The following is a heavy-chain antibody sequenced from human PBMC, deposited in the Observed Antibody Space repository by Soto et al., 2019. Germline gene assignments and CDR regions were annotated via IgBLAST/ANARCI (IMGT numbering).Heavy chain of an antibody. Sequence: SETLSLTCTVSGGSISSSSYYWGWIRQPPGKGLEWIGSIYYSGSTYYNPSLKSRVTISVDTSKNQFSLELSSVTAADTAVYYCARQDLMTTVTTPYYYYHYYMDVWGKGTTVTVSS. CDR2: IYYSGST. J-gene: IGHJ6*03. V-gene: IGHV4-39*01. CDR3: ARQDLMTTVTTPYYYYHYYMDV. CDR1: GGSISSSSYY. D-gene: IGHD4-17*01.